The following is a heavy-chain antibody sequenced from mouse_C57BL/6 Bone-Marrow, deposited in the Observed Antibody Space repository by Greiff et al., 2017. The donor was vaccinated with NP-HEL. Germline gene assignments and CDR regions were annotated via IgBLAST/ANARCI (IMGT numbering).Heavy chain of an antibody. CDR1: GYTFTSYG. CDR3: ARPPYYYGSYYYAMDY. J-gene: IGHJ4*01. CDR2: IYPRSGNT. Sequence: QVQLQQSGAELARPGASVKLSCKASGYTFTSYGISWVKQRTGQGLEWIGEIYPRSGNTYYNEKFKGKATLTADKSSSTAYMELRSLTSEDSAVYFCARPPYYYGSYYYAMDYWGQGTSVTVSS. V-gene: IGHV1-81*01. D-gene: IGHD1-1*01.